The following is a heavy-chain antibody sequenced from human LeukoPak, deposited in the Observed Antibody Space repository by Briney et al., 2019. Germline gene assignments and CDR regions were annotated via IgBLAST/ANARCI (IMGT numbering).Heavy chain of an antibody. D-gene: IGHD6-19*01. Sequence: GGSLRLSCAASGFTFSSYGMHWVRQAPGKGLEWVAGISIGGDNKPSADPVKGRLTISRDDSENTLFLQMNSLRVEDTAVYYCAREGGGSGRCPYFDSWGQGILVTVSS. CDR1: GFTFSSYG. CDR3: AREGGGSGRCPYFDS. CDR2: ISIGGDNK. J-gene: IGHJ4*02. V-gene: IGHV3-30*19.